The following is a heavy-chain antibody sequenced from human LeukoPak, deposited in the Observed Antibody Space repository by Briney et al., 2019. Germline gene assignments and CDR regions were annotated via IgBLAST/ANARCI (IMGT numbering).Heavy chain of an antibody. V-gene: IGHV4-34*01. D-gene: IGHD3-10*01. CDR1: GGSFSGYY. J-gene: IGHJ4*02. CDR3: ARLGGPMVRGVDY. CDR2: INHSGST. Sequence: SETLSLTCAVYGGSFSGYYWSWIRQPPGKGLEWIGEINHSGSTNYNPSLKSRVTISVDTSKNQFSLKLSSVTAAGTAVYYCARLGGPMVRGVDYWGQGTLVTVSS.